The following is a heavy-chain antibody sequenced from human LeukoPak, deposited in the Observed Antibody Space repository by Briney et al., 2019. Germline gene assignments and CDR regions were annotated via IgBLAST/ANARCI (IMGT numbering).Heavy chain of an antibody. D-gene: IGHD6-13*01. Sequence: PGGSLRLSCAASGFTFSSYAMHWVRQAPGKGLGWVAVISYDGSNKYYADSVKGRFTISRDNSKNTLYLQMNSLRAEDTAVYYCARDYGYSSSWYQVDYWGQGTLVTVSS. J-gene: IGHJ4*02. CDR2: ISYDGSNK. CDR1: GFTFSSYA. V-gene: IGHV3-30-3*01. CDR3: ARDYGYSSSWYQVDY.